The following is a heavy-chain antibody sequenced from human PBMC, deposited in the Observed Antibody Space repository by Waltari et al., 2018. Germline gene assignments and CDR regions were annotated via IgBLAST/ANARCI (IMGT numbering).Heavy chain of an antibody. Sequence: QLQLQESGPGLVKPSETLSLTCTVSGGSIRTSRYYWGWIRQPPGKGLEWIGSVYYRGAAYYSPSLKSRVTILVDTSQNQFSLTLSSVTVADTAVYYCGRYSTYPDVCLDPWGQGTLVTVSP. V-gene: IGHV4-39*07. CDR3: GRYSTYPDVCLDP. CDR1: GGSIRTSRYY. J-gene: IGHJ5*02. D-gene: IGHD3-16*02. CDR2: VYYRGAA.